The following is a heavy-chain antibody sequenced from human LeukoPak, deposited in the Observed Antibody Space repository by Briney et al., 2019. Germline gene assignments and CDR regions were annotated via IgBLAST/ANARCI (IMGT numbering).Heavy chain of an antibody. CDR1: GFTFRTHW. D-gene: IGHD3-22*01. V-gene: IGHV3-7*01. J-gene: IGHJ4*02. CDR3: AREKGSSGYPYYFDY. CDR2: IKQDGSEK. Sequence: GGSLRLSCAASGFTFRTHWLSWVRQAPGKGLEWVANIKQDGSEKYYVDSVKGRFTISRDNAKNSLYLQMNSLRAEDTALYYCAREKGSSGYPYYFDYWGQGTLVTVSS.